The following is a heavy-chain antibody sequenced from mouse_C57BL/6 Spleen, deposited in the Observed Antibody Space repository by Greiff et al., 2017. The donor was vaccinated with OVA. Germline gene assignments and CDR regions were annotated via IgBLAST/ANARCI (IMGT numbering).Heavy chain of an antibody. CDR1: GYTFTSYW. D-gene: IGHD3-2*02. Sequence: VQLQQSGAELVKPGASVKLSCKASGYTFTSYWMHWVKQRPGQGLEWIGMIHPNSGSTNYNEKFKSKATLTVDKSSSTAYMQLSSLTSEDSAVYYCARRDSSGYLDYWGQGTTLTVSS. J-gene: IGHJ2*01. V-gene: IGHV1-64*01. CDR3: ARRDSSGYLDY. CDR2: IHPNSGST.